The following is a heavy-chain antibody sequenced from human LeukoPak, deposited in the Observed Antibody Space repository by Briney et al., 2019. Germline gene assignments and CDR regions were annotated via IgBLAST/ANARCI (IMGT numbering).Heavy chain of an antibody. J-gene: IGHJ5*02. D-gene: IGHD2-15*01. CDR1: GYTFTNFG. CDR3: ARGGVGHCSGGSCPTSWFDP. Sequence: ASVKVSCKASGYTFTNFGISWVRQAPGQGLEWMGWISPYNGNTDYPQNVQGRVTMTTDTATSTAYMELKRCRSYDPAVYSCARGGVGHCSGGSCPTSWFDPWGQGTLVTVSS. CDR2: ISPYNGNT. V-gene: IGHV1-18*01.